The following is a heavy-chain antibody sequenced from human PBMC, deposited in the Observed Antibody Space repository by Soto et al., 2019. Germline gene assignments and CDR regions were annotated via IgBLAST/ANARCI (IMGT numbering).Heavy chain of an antibody. CDR3: AKLLYGDFEGSASDY. CDR2: INHSGST. D-gene: IGHD4-17*01. Sequence: QVQLQQWGAGLLKPSETLSLTCAVYGGSFSGYYWSWIRQPPGKGLEWIGEINHSGSTNYNPSLKSRVTISVDTSKNQFSLKLSSVTAADTAVYYCAKLLYGDFEGSASDYWGQGTLVTVSS. J-gene: IGHJ4*02. CDR1: GGSFSGYY. V-gene: IGHV4-34*01.